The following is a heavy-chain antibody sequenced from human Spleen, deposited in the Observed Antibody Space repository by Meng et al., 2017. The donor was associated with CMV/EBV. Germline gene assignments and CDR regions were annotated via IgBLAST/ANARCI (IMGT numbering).Heavy chain of an antibody. CDR3: ARMGYGYNYFDY. CDR1: GFSLSTSRMR. Sequence: SGPTLVKPTQTLTLTCTFSGFSLSTSRMRVSWIRQPPGKALEWLARIDWDADEFYSTSLKPRLTISKDTSKNQVVLTMPNMDPLDTATYYCARMGYGYNYFDYWGQGTLVTVSS. J-gene: IGHJ4*02. V-gene: IGHV2-70D*14. D-gene: IGHD5-18*01. CDR2: IDWDADE.